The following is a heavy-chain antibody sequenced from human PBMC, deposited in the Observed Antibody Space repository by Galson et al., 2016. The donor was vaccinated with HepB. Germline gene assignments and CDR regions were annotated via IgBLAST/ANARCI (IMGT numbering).Heavy chain of an antibody. V-gene: IGHV1-18*01. Sequence: QSGAEVKKPGASVKVSCKASGYTFTNYGVSWMRQAPGQGLEWLGWISPYNGNTNYAQKVQGRVSMTTNTSTTKAYMALRSLRSDDTAVYYCTSGSGNGPHRGWAHWGQGTLVTVSS. D-gene: IGHD2-8*01. CDR2: ISPYNGNT. CDR1: GYTFTNYG. CDR3: TSGSGNGPHRGWAH. J-gene: IGHJ1*01.